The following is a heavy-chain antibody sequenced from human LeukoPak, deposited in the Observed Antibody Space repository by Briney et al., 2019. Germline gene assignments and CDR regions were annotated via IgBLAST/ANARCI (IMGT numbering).Heavy chain of an antibody. V-gene: IGHV4-59*08. Sequence: PSETRSLTCTVSGGSISSYYWSWIRQPPGKGLEWIGYIYYSGSTNYNPSLKSRVTISVDTSKNQFSLKLSSVTAADTAVYYCARRLGDPIAAAGYWYFDLWGRGTLVTVSS. J-gene: IGHJ2*01. CDR3: ARRLGDPIAAAGYWYFDL. CDR2: IYYSGST. D-gene: IGHD6-13*01. CDR1: GGSISSYY.